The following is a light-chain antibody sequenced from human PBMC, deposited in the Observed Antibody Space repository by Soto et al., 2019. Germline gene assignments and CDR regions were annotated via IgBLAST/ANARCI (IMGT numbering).Light chain of an antibody. J-gene: IGKJ4*01. V-gene: IGKV3-20*01. CDR3: QQYGSSPLT. Sequence: EIVLTQSPGTLSLSPGERAARSCRASQSVSSSYLAWYQQKPGQAPRLLIYGASSRATGIPDRFSGRGSGTDFTLTISRLEPEDFAVYYCQQYGSSPLTFGGGTKVDIK. CDR2: GAS. CDR1: QSVSSSY.